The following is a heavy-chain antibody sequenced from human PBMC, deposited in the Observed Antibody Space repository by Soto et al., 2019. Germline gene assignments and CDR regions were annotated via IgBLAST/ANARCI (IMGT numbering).Heavy chain of an antibody. Sequence: QVQLVESGGGLVKPGGSLRLSCAASGFTFSDYYMSWIRQAPGKGLEWVSYISSSGSTIYYADSVKGRFTISRDNAKNSLYLQVNSLRAEDTAVYYCAGGGGYCCGGSCYSMNYYYYYYMDVWGKGTTVTVSS. CDR2: ISSSGSTI. V-gene: IGHV3-11*01. CDR3: AGGGGYCCGGSCYSMNYYYYYYMDV. J-gene: IGHJ6*03. CDR1: GFTFSDYY. D-gene: IGHD2-15*01.